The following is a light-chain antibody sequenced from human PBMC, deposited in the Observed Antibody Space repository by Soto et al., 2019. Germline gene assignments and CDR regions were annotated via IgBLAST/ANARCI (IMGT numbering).Light chain of an antibody. Sequence: ETVMTQSPAPLSVSPGERATLSCWASQSVNSNLAWYQQKLGQAPRVLIYGASTRATGIPARFSGSGSGTEFTLSISSLQSEDFAVYYCKQYKEWPPFTFGQGTRLEIK. V-gene: IGKV3-15*01. J-gene: IGKJ5*01. CDR2: GAS. CDR3: KQYKEWPPFT. CDR1: QSVNSN.